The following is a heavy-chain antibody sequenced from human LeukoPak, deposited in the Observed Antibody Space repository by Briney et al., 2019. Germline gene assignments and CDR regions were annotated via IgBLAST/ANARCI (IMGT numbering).Heavy chain of an antibody. D-gene: IGHD3-16*01. CDR3: ARIRWDGGYYYYYYMDV. Sequence: SETLSLTCTVSGGSISSSSYYWGWIRQPLGKGLEWIGSIYYSGSTYYNPSLKSRVTISVDTSKNQFSLKLSSVTAADTAVYYCARIRWDGGYYYYYYMDVWGKGTTVTVSS. V-gene: IGHV4-39*07. J-gene: IGHJ6*03. CDR1: GGSISSSSYY. CDR2: IYYSGST.